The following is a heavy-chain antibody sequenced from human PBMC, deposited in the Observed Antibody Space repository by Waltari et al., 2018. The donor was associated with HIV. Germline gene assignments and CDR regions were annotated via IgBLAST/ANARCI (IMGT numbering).Heavy chain of an antibody. CDR1: GFTVSSNY. CDR3: ARGSSSGWYLPSYFDY. CDR2: IYSGGST. V-gene: IGHV3-53*01. Sequence: EVQLVESGGGLIQPGGSLRLSCAASGFTVSSNYMSWVRQAPGKGLEWVSVIYSGGSTYYADSVKGRFTISRDNSKNTLYLQMNSLRAEDTAVYYCARGSSSGWYLPSYFDYWGQGTLVTVSS. D-gene: IGHD6-19*01. J-gene: IGHJ4*02.